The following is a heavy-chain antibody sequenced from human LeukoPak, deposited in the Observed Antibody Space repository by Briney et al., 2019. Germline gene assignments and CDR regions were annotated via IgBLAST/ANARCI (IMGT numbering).Heavy chain of an antibody. CDR2: ISGSGGST. J-gene: IGHJ4*02. V-gene: IGHV3-23*01. CDR3: ARDRGMITFGGVVVRGGFDY. D-gene: IGHD3-16*02. Sequence: GGSLRLSCAASGFTFSSYAMSWVRQAPGKGLELVSTISGSGGSTNYADSVKGRFTISRDNSKNTLYLQMNSLRAEDTAVYYCARDRGMITFGGVVVRGGFDYWGQGTLVTVSS. CDR1: GFTFSSYA.